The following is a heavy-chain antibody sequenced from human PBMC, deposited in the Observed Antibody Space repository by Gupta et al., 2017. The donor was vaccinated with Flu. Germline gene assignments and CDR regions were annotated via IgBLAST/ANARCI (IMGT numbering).Heavy chain of an antibody. V-gene: IGHV3-30*18. CDR3: AKDGQWTASCPYCCYYMDV. D-gene: IGHD2-2*01. J-gene: IGHJ6*03. CDR2: IASDGSHK. Sequence: QMQLVESGGGVVQFGTSLRLSCAASRVTFSSNGMHWVRQVPGTGLEWVADIASDGSHKDYADSVRGRFTISRDNSKNTLSLKIDSLRVEDTAVYYCAKDGQWTASCPYCCYYMDVWGKGTTVTGSS. CDR1: RVTFSSNG.